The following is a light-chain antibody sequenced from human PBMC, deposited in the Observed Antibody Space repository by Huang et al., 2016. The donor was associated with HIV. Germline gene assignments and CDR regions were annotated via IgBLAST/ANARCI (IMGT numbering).Light chain of an antibody. CDR2: GAS. Sequence: EIVLTQSPGHLSLSPGERATLSCRASQSFSNSFLAWYQQKPGQAPRLLIYGASSRSTGVPDRFSGSGSGTDFTLTINSLEPEDFAVYYCQQYATSPYTFGQGTKLEIK. V-gene: IGKV3-20*01. J-gene: IGKJ2*01. CDR1: QSFSNSF. CDR3: QQYATSPYT.